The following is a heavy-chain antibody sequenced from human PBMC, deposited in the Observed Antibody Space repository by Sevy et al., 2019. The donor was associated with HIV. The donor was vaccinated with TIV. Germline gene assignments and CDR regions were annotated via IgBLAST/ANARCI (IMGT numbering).Heavy chain of an antibody. D-gene: IGHD3-3*01. CDR1: GFIFDDYA. V-gene: IGHV3-9*01. Sequence: GGSLRLSCAASGFIFDDYAIHWVRQAPGKGLEWVSGITWDRGNIGYADTVKGRFTISRDNAKNSVYLEMNSLRTEDTALYYCVKESGVRARWYFEHWGQGTPVTVSS. CDR2: ITWDRGNI. CDR3: VKESGVRARWYFEH. J-gene: IGHJ4*02.